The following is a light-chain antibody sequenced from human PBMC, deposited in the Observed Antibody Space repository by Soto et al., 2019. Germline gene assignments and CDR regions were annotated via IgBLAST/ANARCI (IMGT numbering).Light chain of an antibody. Sequence: QSVLTQPPSASVTPGQRVTISCSGSSSNIGSNTVNWYQQLPGTAPKLLIYSNDQRPSGVPDRFSGSKSGTSASASLAISGLQSEDDADYYCAAGDDSLNGPVFGGGTKLTVL. CDR3: AAGDDSLNGPV. CDR1: SSNIGSNT. J-gene: IGLJ3*02. V-gene: IGLV1-44*01. CDR2: SND.